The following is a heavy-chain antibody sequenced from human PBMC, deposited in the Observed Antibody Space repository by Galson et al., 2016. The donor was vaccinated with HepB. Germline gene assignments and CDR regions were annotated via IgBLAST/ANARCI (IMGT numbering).Heavy chain of an antibody. CDR3: AKDYCSGGSCYSGFDS. Sequence: SLRLSCAASGFTFSSYAMTWVRQAPGKGLEWVSSISGSGGSTYYAGSVKGRFTISRDNSKITVDLKMNSLRAEDTAVYYCAKDYCSGGSCYSGFDSWGQGTLVTVFS. V-gene: IGHV3-23*01. J-gene: IGHJ4*02. CDR1: GFTFSSYA. CDR2: ISGSGGST. D-gene: IGHD2-15*01.